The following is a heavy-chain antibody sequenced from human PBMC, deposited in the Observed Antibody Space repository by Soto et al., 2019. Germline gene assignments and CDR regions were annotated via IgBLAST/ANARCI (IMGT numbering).Heavy chain of an antibody. Sequence: PSETLSLTCTVSGGSLSSGAYYWSWIRQHPGKGLEWIGYIFHSGSTYYNPSLKSRVTISVDTSKNQFSLKLSSVTAADTAVYYCAKTYSGSYSPFDYWGQGTLVTVSS. CDR3: AKTYSGSYSPFDY. V-gene: IGHV4-39*01. CDR2: IFHSGST. CDR1: GGSLSSGAYY. D-gene: IGHD1-26*01. J-gene: IGHJ4*02.